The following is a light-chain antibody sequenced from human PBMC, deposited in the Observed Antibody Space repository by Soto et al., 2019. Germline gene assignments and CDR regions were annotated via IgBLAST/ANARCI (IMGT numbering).Light chain of an antibody. CDR3: QHYGSSPPMYT. Sequence: EIVLTQSPGTLSLSPGARATLSCRASQSVSSRYLAWYQQKPGQAPRLLIYGASSRATGIQDRISGSGSGTDFPLTISRLEPEDLAVYYCQHYGSSPPMYTFGQGTKLEIK. V-gene: IGKV3-20*01. CDR2: GAS. CDR1: QSVSSRY. J-gene: IGKJ2*01.